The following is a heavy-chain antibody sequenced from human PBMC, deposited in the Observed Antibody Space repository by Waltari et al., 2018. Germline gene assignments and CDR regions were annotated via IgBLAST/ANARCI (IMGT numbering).Heavy chain of an antibody. J-gene: IGHJ3*02. V-gene: IGHV4-4*07. CDR2: FYIGGTA. D-gene: IGHD2-15*01. CDR3: ARGGDRISASGRNAYDI. CDR1: GGSIRNYF. Sequence: QVQLQESGPGLVKPSETLSLTCTVSGGSIRNYFWSWIRQPAGKGLGWIGRFYIGGTANDNPSRKSRVAMSVDTSNNQFSLEVNSVTAADTAMYFCARGGDRISASGRNAYDIWGQGTMVIVSS.